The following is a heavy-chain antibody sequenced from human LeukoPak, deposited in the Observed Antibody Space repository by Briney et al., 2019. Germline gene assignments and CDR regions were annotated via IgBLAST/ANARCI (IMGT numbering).Heavy chain of an antibody. V-gene: IGHV1-2*02. D-gene: IGHD4-23*01. J-gene: IGHJ4*02. CDR3: ARGYGGDSWCIKY. Sequence: ASVKVSCKASGYTFTGYYMHWVRQAPGQGLEWMGWINPNSGGTNYAQKFQGRVTMTRDTSISTAYMELSRLRSDDTAVYYCARGYGGDSWCIKYWGQGTLVTVSS. CDR1: GYTFTGYY. CDR2: INPNSGGT.